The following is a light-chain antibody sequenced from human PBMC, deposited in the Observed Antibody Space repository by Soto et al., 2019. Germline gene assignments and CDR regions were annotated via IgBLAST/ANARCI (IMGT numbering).Light chain of an antibody. Sequence: QSVLTQPASVSGSPGQSITISCTGTSSDVGAYDYVSWYQQHPDKAPKLMIYEVKNRPSGVSNRFSGSKSGNTASLTISGLRTEDEADYYCSSYASRKIYVFGNWTKVT. J-gene: IGLJ1*01. CDR2: EVK. CDR1: SSDVGAYDY. CDR3: SSYASRKIYV. V-gene: IGLV2-14*01.